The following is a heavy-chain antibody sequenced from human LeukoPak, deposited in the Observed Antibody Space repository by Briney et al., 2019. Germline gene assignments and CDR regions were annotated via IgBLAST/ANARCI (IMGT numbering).Heavy chain of an antibody. D-gene: IGHD6-25*01. CDR3: ARGDSSGGEDWFDP. CDR2: MNPNGGNT. CDR1: GYTFFIHD. V-gene: IGHV1-8*01. Sequence: GASVKVSCKASGYTFFIHDINWVRQATGQGLEWMGWMNPNGGNTGYAQKFQGRVTMTRDTSISTAYMELSSLRSEDTAVYYCARGDSSGGEDWFDPWGQGTLVTVSS. J-gene: IGHJ5*02.